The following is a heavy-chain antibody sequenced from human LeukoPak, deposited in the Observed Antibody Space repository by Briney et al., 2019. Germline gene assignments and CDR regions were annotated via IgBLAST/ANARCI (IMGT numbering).Heavy chain of an antibody. D-gene: IGHD2-2*01. CDR2: IYDGGST. J-gene: IGHJ4*02. CDR3: TTCYGNKRYFFDN. CDR1: GFTVSSKY. V-gene: IGHV3-66*01. Sequence: GGSLRLSCAASGFTVSSKYMSWVRQAPGKGLEWVSIIYDGGSTFYADSVRGRFVISRDNSENTLHLHMNSLRAEDTAMYYCTTCYGNKRYFFDNWGQGTLVAVSS.